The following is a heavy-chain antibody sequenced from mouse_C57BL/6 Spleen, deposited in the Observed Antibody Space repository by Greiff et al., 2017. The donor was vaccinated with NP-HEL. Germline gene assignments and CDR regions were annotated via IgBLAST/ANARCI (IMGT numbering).Heavy chain of an antibody. V-gene: IGHV1-55*01. Sequence: VQLQQPGAELVKPGASVKMSCKASGYTFTSYWITWVKQRPGQGLEWIGDIYPGSGSTNYNEKFKSKATLTVDTSSSTAYMQLSSLTSEDSAVYYCASSLYYYGSSYPFAYWGQGTLVTVSA. D-gene: IGHD1-1*01. J-gene: IGHJ3*01. CDR1: GYTFTSYW. CDR3: ASSLYYYGSSYPFAY. CDR2: IYPGSGST.